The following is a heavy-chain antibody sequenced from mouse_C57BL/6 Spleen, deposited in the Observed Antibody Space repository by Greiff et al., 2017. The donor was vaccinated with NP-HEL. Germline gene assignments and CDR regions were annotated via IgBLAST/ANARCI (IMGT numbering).Heavy chain of an antibody. CDR2: IYPYNGVS. Sequence: EVKLMESGPELVKPGASVKISCKASGYSFTGYYMHWVKQSHGNILDWIGYIYPYNGVSSYNQKFKGKATLTVDKSSSTAYMELRSLTSEDSAVYYCANEDYRYAMDYWGQGTSVTVSS. CDR1: GYSFTGYY. CDR3: ANEDYRYAMDY. J-gene: IGHJ4*01. D-gene: IGHD2-14*01. V-gene: IGHV1-31*01.